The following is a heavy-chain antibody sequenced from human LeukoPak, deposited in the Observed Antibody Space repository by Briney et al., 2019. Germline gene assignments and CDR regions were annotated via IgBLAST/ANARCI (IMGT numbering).Heavy chain of an antibody. D-gene: IGHD3-10*02. CDR2: ISSSASTI. J-gene: IGHJ6*04. CDR1: GFTFRSYE. Sequence: GGSLRLSCAASGFTFRSYEMNWVRQAPGKGLECVSYISSSASTIYYVDSVKGRFTISRDNAKNSLYLQMNSLRAEDTAVYYCAELGITMIGGVWGKGTTVTISS. CDR3: AELGITMIGGV. V-gene: IGHV3-48*03.